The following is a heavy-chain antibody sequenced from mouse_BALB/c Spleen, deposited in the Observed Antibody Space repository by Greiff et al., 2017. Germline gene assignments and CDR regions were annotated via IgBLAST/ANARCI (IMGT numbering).Heavy chain of an antibody. D-gene: IGHD2-4*01. CDR1: GFNIKDTY. V-gene: IGHV14-3*02. Sequence: VQLKESGAELVKPGASVKLSCTASGFNIKDTYMHWVKQRPEQGLEWIGRIDPANGNTKYDPKFQGKATITADTSSNTAYLQLSSLTSEDTAVYYCARSGLHYYAMDYWGQGTSVTVSS. CDR2: IDPANGNT. CDR3: ARSGLHYYAMDY. J-gene: IGHJ4*01.